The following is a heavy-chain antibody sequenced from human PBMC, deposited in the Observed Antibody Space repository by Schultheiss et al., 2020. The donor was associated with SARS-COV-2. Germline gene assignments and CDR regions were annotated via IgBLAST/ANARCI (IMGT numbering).Heavy chain of an antibody. CDR2: IWYDGSNK. D-gene: IGHD3-22*01. V-gene: IGHV3-33*01. J-gene: IGHJ6*02. CDR3: ARELTTDYYYYGMDV. Sequence: GGSLRLSCAASGFTFSSYGMHWVRQAPGKGLEWVAVIWYDGSNKYYADSVKGRFTISRDNSKNTLYLQMNSLRAGDTAVYYCARELTTDYYYYGMDVWGQGTTVTVSS. CDR1: GFTFSSYG.